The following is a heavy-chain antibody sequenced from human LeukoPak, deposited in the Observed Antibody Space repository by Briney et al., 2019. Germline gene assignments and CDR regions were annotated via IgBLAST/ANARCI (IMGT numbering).Heavy chain of an antibody. D-gene: IGHD1-14*01. CDR1: GFTFSSYG. CDR2: LSDGGRST. V-gene: IGHV3-23*01. J-gene: IGHJ4*02. Sequence: GGSLRLSCAASGFTFSSYGMSWVRQAPGKGLEWVSALSDGGRSTYYADSVKGRFTISRDNSKNTLYLQMNSLRGEDTAVYYCAKDAEGPLDYWGQGTLVTVSS. CDR3: AKDAEGPLDY.